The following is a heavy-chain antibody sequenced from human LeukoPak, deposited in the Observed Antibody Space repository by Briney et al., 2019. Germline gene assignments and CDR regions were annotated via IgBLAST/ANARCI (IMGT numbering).Heavy chain of an antibody. CDR3: ARRAFFGGVFDY. J-gene: IGHJ4*02. Sequence: PSETLSLTCTVSGGSLSSSSYYSGWIRQPPGKGLEWIGSIYYSGSTYYNPSLKSRVTISVDTSKNQFSLKLSSVTAADTAVYYCARRAFFGGVFDYWGQGTLVTVSS. D-gene: IGHD3-16*01. CDR1: GGSLSSSSYY. V-gene: IGHV4-39*01. CDR2: IYYSGST.